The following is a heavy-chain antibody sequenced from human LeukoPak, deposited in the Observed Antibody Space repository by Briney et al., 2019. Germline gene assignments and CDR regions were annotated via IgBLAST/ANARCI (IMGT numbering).Heavy chain of an antibody. D-gene: IGHD6-13*01. J-gene: IGHJ3*02. V-gene: IGHV3-9*01. Sequence: GMSLRLSCAASGFTFDDYAMHWVRQAPGKGLEWVSGISWNSGSIGYADSVKGRFTISRDNAKNSLYLQMNSLRAEDTALYYCAKDLGSSWYDAFDIWGQGTMVTVSS. CDR2: ISWNSGSI. CDR1: GFTFDDYA. CDR3: AKDLGSSWYDAFDI.